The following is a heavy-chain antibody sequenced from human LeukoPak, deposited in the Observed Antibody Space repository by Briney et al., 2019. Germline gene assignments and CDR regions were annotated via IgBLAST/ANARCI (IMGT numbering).Heavy chain of an antibody. CDR2: ISSSGSTI. J-gene: IGHJ5*02. D-gene: IGHD4-17*01. CDR1: GFTFSDYY. Sequence: GGSLRLSCAASGFTFSDYYMSWIRQAPGKGLEWVSYISSSGSTIYYADSVKGRFTISRDNSKNTLYLQMNSLRAEDTAVYYCARTVGYGDYHWFDPWGQGTLVTVSS. V-gene: IGHV3-11*01. CDR3: ARTVGYGDYHWFDP.